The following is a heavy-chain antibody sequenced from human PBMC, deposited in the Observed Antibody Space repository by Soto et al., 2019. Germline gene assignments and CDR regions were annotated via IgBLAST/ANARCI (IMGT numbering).Heavy chain of an antibody. J-gene: IGHJ4*01. V-gene: IGHV4-39*01. Sequence: SETLSLTCSVSGGSISNDFNYWAWIRQPPEKGLEWIGTLFFSGGTFYNPSLKSRVTIFVDTSNNQFSLKLISLTAADTALYYCARLPYSNYFDYWGHGTLVTVSS. D-gene: IGHD4-4*01. CDR2: LFFSGGT. CDR1: GGSISNDFNY. CDR3: ARLPYSNYFDY.